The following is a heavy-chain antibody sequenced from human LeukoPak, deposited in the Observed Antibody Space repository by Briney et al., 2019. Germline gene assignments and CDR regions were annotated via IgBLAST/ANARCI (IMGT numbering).Heavy chain of an antibody. J-gene: IGHJ3*02. CDR1: GFTFRSYS. CDR3: ARALRITMIVVVTTSAFDI. V-gene: IGHV3-21*01. Sequence: GGSLRLSCAASGFTFRSYSMNWVRQAPGKGLEWVSSISSSSSYIYYADSVKGRFTVSRDNAKTSPYLQINSLRAEDTAAYSSARALRITMIVVVTTSAFDIWGQGTLVTVSS. D-gene: IGHD3-22*01. CDR2: ISSSSSYI.